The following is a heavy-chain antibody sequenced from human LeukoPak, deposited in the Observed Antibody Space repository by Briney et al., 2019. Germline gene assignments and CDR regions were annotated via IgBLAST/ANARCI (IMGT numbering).Heavy chain of an antibody. CDR1: GFTFSSYS. CDR3: ARDPYSSGGTFDY. CDR2: ISSSSSYI. J-gene: IGHJ4*02. D-gene: IGHD6-19*01. V-gene: IGHV3-21*01. Sequence: GGSLRLSCAASGFTFSSYSMNWARQAPGKGLEWVSSISSSSSYIYYADSVKGRFTISRDNAKNSLYLQMNSLRAEDTAVYYCARDPYSSGGTFDYWGQGTLVTVSS.